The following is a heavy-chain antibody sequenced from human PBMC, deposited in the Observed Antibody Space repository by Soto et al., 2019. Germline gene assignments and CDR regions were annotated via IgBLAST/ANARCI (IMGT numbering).Heavy chain of an antibody. J-gene: IGHJ6*02. V-gene: IGHV4-30-4*01. CDR2: TYYSGST. CDR3: GRGQTAIDV. CDR1: GGTITRGDHF. D-gene: IGHD5-18*01. Sequence: SETLSLTCIVSGGTITRGDHFWSWVRQSPGKGLEWLGYTYYSGSTYYNPSLKGRVMMTIDTSKHQFSLNLSSVTAADTAVFYCGRGQTAIDVWGQGTTVTVSS.